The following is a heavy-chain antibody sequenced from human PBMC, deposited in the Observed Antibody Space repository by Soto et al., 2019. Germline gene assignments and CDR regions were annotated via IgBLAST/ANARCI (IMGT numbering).Heavy chain of an antibody. CDR3: ARTLGPQVTGYVDSDYRWTIDQ. D-gene: IGHD4-4*01. CDR1: GGSIISGGYY. Sequence: TSVTLSLTCTVSGGSIISGGYYWSWNRQHPGKGLEWIGYIYYSGSTYYNPSLKSRVTISVDTSKNQFSLKLSSVTAADTGVYFCARTLGPQVTGYVDSDYRWTIDQWGQGTLVTVSS. V-gene: IGHV4-31*03. CDR2: IYYSGST. J-gene: IGHJ4*02.